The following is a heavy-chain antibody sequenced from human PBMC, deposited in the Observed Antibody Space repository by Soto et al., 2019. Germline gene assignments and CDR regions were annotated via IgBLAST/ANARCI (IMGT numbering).Heavy chain of an antibody. CDR3: ARELPQRQGRNMDV. CDR2: INHGGSL. Sequence: SETLSLTCTVTGGSMTSGDQYWTWIRHRPGEGLEWFGYINHGGSLYYNPSLKSRVSMSADTSKNQFSLNLSSVTAADTAVYYCARELPQRQGRNMDVWGQGTTVTVSS. D-gene: IGHD1-1*01. J-gene: IGHJ6*02. CDR1: GGSMTSGDQY. V-gene: IGHV4-31*03.